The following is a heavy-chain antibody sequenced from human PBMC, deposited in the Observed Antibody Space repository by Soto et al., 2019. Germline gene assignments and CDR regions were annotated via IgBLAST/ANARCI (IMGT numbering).Heavy chain of an antibody. CDR3: ARDKYADPGEVLEY. CDR1: GFTFGRHW. Sequence: EVQVVESGGGLFQPGGSLRLSCAGSGFTFGRHWMTWVRQAPGKGLEWVANIKEDGSEIYYVDSVKGRFTISRDNAKNAVYLQMNSLRSEDTALYSCARDKYADPGEVLEYWGQGTLVTVSS. D-gene: IGHD1-26*01. CDR2: IKEDGSEI. J-gene: IGHJ4*02. V-gene: IGHV3-7*01.